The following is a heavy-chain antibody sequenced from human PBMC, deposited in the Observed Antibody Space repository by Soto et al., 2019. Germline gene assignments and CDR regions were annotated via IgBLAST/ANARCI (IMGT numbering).Heavy chain of an antibody. Sequence: QLVESGGGLIQPGGSLRLSCAASGFTVSTSYITWVRQPPGKGLEWVSVIYSGSSRYYADSVKGRFTISRDSPTNTVYLQMTNLRAEDTAIYYCARDSSNYVRLTSWGQGTLVTVSS. CDR1: GFTVSTSY. CDR3: ARDSSNYVRLTS. D-gene: IGHD3-10*02. J-gene: IGHJ4*02. V-gene: IGHV3-53*01. CDR2: IYSGSSR.